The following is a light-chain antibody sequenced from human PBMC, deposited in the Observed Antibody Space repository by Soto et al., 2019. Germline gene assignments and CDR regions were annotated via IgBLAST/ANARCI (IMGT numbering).Light chain of an antibody. CDR2: HTS. J-gene: IGKJ1*01. Sequence: EIMMTQSPATLSVSPGERATLSCRASQTVSTNLGWYQQKPGQAPRLLIFHTSSRATGIPARFSGSGSGAEFNLTITSLRSEDFAVYHCQQYNSWPPTFGQGTKVDIK. CDR1: QTVSTN. CDR3: QQYNSWPPT. V-gene: IGKV3-15*01.